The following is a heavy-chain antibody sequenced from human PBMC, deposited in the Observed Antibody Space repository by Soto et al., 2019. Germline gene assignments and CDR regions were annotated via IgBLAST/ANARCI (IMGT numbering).Heavy chain of an antibody. CDR3: AKAGGAAGTVDYFDD. J-gene: IGHJ4*02. CDR2: ISGSGNTT. CDR1: GFTFKSNA. Sequence: GGSLRLSCAASGFTFKSNAMTWFRQAPGKGLEWVSSISGSGNTTYYADSVKGRFTISRDNSKNTLYLQMSSLRAEDTAVYYCAKAGGAAGTVDYFDDWGQGTLVTVSS. D-gene: IGHD6-13*01. V-gene: IGHV3-23*01.